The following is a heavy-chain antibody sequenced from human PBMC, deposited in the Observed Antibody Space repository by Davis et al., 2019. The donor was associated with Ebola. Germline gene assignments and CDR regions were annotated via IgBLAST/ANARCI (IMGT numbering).Heavy chain of an antibody. D-gene: IGHD3-16*02. CDR3: ARARSRYDYIWGSYPTHNWFDP. CDR2: IYYSGST. V-gene: IGHV4-34*01. CDR1: GGSFSGYY. J-gene: IGHJ5*02. Sequence: ESLKISCAVYGGSFSGYYWSWIRQPPGKGLEWIGYIYYSGSTNYNPSLKSRVTISVDKSKNQFSLKLSSVTAADTAVYYCARARSRYDYIWGSYPTHNWFDPWGQGTLVTVSS.